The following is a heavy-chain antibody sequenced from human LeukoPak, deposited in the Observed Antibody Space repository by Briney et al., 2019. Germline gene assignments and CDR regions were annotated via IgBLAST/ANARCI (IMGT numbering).Heavy chain of an antibody. D-gene: IGHD6-19*01. CDR1: GFTFSSYA. Sequence: GGSLRLSCAASGFTFSSYAMHWVRQAPGKGLEWVAVISYDGSNKYYADSVKGRFTISRDNSKNTLYLQMNSLRAEDTAVYYCAREFQWPEYYYYYYGMDVWGQGTTVTVSS. V-gene: IGHV3-30*04. CDR3: AREFQWPEYYYYYYGMDV. J-gene: IGHJ6*02. CDR2: ISYDGSNK.